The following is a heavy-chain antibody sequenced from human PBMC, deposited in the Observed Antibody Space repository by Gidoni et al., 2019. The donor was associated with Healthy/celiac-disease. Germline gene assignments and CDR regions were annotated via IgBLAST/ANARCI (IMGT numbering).Heavy chain of an antibody. J-gene: IGHJ4*02. CDR3: AKDVGYSSGWGYFDY. CDR2: ISWNSGTI. D-gene: IGHD6-19*01. CDR1: GFSFDDYA. V-gene: IGHV3-9*01. Sequence: EVQLVESGGGLVQPGRSLRLSCAASGFSFDDYAMHWVRQAPGTGLAWVSGISWNSGTIGYADSVNGRFTISRDNAKNSLYLQMNSLRAEDTALYYCAKDVGYSSGWGYFDYWGQGTLVTVSS.